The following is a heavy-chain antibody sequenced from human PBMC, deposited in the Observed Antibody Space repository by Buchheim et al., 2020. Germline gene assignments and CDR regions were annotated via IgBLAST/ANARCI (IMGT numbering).Heavy chain of an antibody. CDR3: ARDPHCRSTNCYDPSAFDP. CDR1: GGSISSYY. J-gene: IGHJ5*02. Sequence: QVQLQESGPGLVKPSETLSLTCTVSGGSISSYYWTWIRQFPRQALQWIGYMYYSGSTTYNPSLKSRVSILVGTSKNQFSLKLSSVTAADTAVYSCARDPHCRSTNCYDPSAFDPWGQGIL. D-gene: IGHD2-2*01. CDR2: MYYSGST. V-gene: IGHV4-59*01.